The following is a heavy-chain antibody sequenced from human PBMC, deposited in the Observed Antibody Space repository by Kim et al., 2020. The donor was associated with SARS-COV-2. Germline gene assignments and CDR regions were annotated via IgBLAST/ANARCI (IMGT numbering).Heavy chain of an antibody. CDR3: ARTSGNYDSSGYYYAHPGYFDY. CDR1: GFTFSSYE. J-gene: IGHJ4*02. Sequence: GGSLRLSCAASGFTFSSYEMNWVRQAPGKGLEWVSYISSSGSTIYYAASVKGRFTIFSDNVKNSLYLQMNSLRAEDTADYYCARTSGNYDSSGYYYAHPGYFDYWGQTTLVTVS. CDR2: ISSSGSTI. V-gene: IGHV3-48*03. D-gene: IGHD3-22*01.